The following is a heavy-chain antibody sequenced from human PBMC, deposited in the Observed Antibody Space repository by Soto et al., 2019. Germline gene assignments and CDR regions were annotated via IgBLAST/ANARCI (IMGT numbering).Heavy chain of an antibody. CDR2: FDPEDGET. Sequence: ASVKVSCKVSGYTLTELSMHWVRQAPGKGLEWMGGFDPEDGETIYAQKFQGRVTMTEDTSTDTAYMELSSLRSEDTAVYYCAFLALLPPKDLIAVAGTSYFQHWGQGTLVTVSS. CDR1: GYTLTELS. D-gene: IGHD6-19*01. CDR3: AFLALLPPKDLIAVAGTSYFQH. J-gene: IGHJ1*01. V-gene: IGHV1-24*01.